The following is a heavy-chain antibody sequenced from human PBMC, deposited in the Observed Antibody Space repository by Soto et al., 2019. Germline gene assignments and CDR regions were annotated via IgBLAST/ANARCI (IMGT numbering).Heavy chain of an antibody. CDR2: ISNNGAHT. CDR1: GFNFRNYE. Sequence: GGSQRLSCAASGFNFRNYERHWVRQAPGKGLEYVSGISNNGAHTDYAKSVKGRFTISRDNAKNSLYLQMNSLRAEDTAVYYCARVAELELPHLYYYYYGMDVWGQGTTVTVSS. V-gene: IGHV3-64*01. J-gene: IGHJ6*02. CDR3: ARVAELELPHLYYYYYGMDV. D-gene: IGHD1-7*01.